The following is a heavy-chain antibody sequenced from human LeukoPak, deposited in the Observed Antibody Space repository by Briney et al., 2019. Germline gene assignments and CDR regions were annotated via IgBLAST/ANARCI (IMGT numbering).Heavy chain of an antibody. CDR2: IYPGDSDT. D-gene: IGHD6-19*01. CDR3: ARPYSSGRIDAFDI. CDR1: GYSFTSYW. Sequence: GESLKISCKGAGYSFTSYWIGWVRQMPGKGLECMGIIYPGDSDTRYGPSFQGQVTISADKSISTAYLQWSSLKASDTAMYYCARPYSSGRIDAFDIWGQGTMVTVSS. J-gene: IGHJ3*02. V-gene: IGHV5-51*01.